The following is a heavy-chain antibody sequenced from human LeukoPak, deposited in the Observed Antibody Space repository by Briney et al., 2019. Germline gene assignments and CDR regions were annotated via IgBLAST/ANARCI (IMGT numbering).Heavy chain of an antibody. CDR3: ARAPNYYDSKAAGYYMDV. V-gene: IGHV3-74*01. CDR1: GFTFSSSW. Sequence: GGSLRLSCAASGFTFSSSWMHWVRQAPGKGLVWVSRINSDGSSTTYADSVKGRFTISRDNVKSTLYLQMNSLRAEDTAVYYCARAPNYYDSKAAGYYMDVWGKGTTVTVSS. CDR2: INSDGSST. D-gene: IGHD3-22*01. J-gene: IGHJ6*03.